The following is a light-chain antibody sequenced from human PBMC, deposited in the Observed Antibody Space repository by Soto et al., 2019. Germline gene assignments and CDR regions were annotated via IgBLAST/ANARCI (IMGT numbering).Light chain of an antibody. CDR3: SSYTSSSTLSWV. Sequence: QSALTQPAAVSESPGQSITISCTGTSSDVGGYNYVSWYQQHPGKAPKLMIYDVSNRPSGVSNRFSGSKSGNTASLTISGLQAEDEADYYCSSYTSSSTLSWVFGTGTKLTVL. V-gene: IGLV2-14*01. CDR1: SSDVGGYNY. CDR2: DVS. J-gene: IGLJ1*01.